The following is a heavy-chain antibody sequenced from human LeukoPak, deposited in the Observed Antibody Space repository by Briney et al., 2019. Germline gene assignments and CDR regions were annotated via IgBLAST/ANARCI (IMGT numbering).Heavy chain of an antibody. CDR2: IIPIFGTA. J-gene: IGHJ4*02. V-gene: IGHV1-69*13. Sequence: SVKVSCKASGGTFSSYAISWVRQAPGQGLEWMGGIIPIFGTANYAQKFQGRVTITADESTSTAYMELSSLGSEDTAVYYCARVSEVQVEKQWHYYFDYWGQGTLVTVSS. CDR1: GGTFSSYA. CDR3: ARVSEVQVEKQWHYYFDY. D-gene: IGHD6-19*01.